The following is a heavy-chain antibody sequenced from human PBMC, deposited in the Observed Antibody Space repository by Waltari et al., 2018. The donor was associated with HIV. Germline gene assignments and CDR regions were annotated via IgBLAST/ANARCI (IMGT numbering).Heavy chain of an antibody. D-gene: IGHD1-26*01. CDR3: ARDPRSSGYYGMDV. J-gene: IGHJ6*02. Sequence: EVQLVASGGGLIEPGGSLRLSWAASGFPIGDNYMSWVRQAPGKGLEWVSVIYSGGSTYYADSVKGRFTISRDNSKNTLSLHMNSLRAEDTAVYYCARDPRSSGYYGMDVWGQGATVTVSS. CDR1: GFPIGDNY. V-gene: IGHV3-53*01. CDR2: IYSGGST.